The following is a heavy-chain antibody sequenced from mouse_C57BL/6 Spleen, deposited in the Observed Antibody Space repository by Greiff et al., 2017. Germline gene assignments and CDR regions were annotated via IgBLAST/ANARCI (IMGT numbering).Heavy chain of an antibody. V-gene: IGHV1-26*01. CDR2: INPNNGGT. Sequence: EVQLQQSGPELVKPGASVKISCKASGYTFTDYYMNWVKQSHGKSLEWIGDINPNNGGTSYNQKFKGKATLTVDKSSSTAYMELRSLTSEDSAVXYCARAITTVVEGYYAMDYWGQGTSVTVSS. J-gene: IGHJ4*01. CDR1: GYTFTDYY. D-gene: IGHD1-1*01. CDR3: ARAITTVVEGYYAMDY.